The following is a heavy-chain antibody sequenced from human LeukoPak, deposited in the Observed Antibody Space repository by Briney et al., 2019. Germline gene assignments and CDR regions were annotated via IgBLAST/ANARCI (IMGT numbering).Heavy chain of an antibody. CDR2: IYYSGST. Sequence: PSQTLSLTCTVSGGSISSGDYYWSRIRPPPGKGLEWIGYIYYSGSTYQNPSFKSRVTILVDTSKNQFSLKLSSVTAADTAVYYCVRRYCSGGRCYLDYWGQGALVTVSS. V-gene: IGHV4-30-4*01. CDR3: VRRYCSGGRCYLDY. CDR1: GGSISSGDYY. D-gene: IGHD2-15*01. J-gene: IGHJ4*02.